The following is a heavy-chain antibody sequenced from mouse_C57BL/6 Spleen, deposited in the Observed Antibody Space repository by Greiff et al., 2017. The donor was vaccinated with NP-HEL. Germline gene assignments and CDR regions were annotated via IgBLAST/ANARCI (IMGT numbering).Heavy chain of an antibody. Sequence: VQLQQSGPGLVAPSQTLSITCTASGFSFTSDGVHWVRQPPGKGLEWLVVIWSNGSTTYNSAIKSRLSISKDNSKSQVFLKMNSLQTDDTAVYYCARHGAYGDAMDYWGQGTSVTVSS. J-gene: IGHJ4*01. CDR3: ARHGAYGDAMDY. D-gene: IGHD1-2*01. CDR2: IWSNGST. V-gene: IGHV2-6-1*01. CDR1: GFSFTSDG.